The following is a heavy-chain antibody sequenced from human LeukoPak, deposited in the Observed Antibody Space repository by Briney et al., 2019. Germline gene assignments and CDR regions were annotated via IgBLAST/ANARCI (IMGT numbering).Heavy chain of an antibody. CDR3: ARVPMVQGVNVDPCDY. Sequence: GGSLRLSCAASGFTFSSYWMHWVRQAPGKGLEWVSSISSSSSYIYYADSVKGRFTISRDNAKKSLFLQMNSLRAEDTAVYYCARVPMVQGVNVDPCDYWGQGTLVTVSS. CDR2: ISSSSSYI. D-gene: IGHD3-10*01. J-gene: IGHJ4*02. V-gene: IGHV3-21*01. CDR1: GFTFSSYW.